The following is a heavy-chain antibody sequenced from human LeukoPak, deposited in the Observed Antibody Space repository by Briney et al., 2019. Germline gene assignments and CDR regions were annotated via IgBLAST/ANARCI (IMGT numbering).Heavy chain of an antibody. CDR2: IYYSGST. CDR1: GGSISSSSYY. CDR3: ARQDCYGSGSPGLFDY. J-gene: IGHJ4*02. V-gene: IGHV4-39*01. D-gene: IGHD3-10*01. Sequence: SETLSLTCTVSGGSISSSSYYWGWIRQPPGKGLEWIGSIYYSGSTYYNPSLKSRVTISVDTSKNQFSLKLSSVTAADTGVYYCARQDCYGSGSPGLFDYWGQGTLVTVSS.